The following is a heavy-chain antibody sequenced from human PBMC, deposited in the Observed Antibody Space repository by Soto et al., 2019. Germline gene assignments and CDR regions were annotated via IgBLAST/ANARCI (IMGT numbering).Heavy chain of an antibody. CDR3: ARWAGYCISTSCYRYYGMDV. CDR2: ISGSGGST. CDR1: GFTFSSYA. D-gene: IGHD2-2*02. J-gene: IGHJ6*02. V-gene: IGHV3-23*01. Sequence: GGSLRLSCAASGFTFSSYAMSWVRQAPGKGLEWVSAISGSGGSTYYADSVKGRFTISRDNSKNTLYLQMNSLRAEDTAVYYCARWAGYCISTSCYRYYGMDVWGQGTTVTVS.